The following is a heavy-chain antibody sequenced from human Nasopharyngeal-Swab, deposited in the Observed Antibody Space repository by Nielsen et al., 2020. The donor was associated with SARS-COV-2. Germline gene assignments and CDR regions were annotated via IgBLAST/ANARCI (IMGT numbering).Heavy chain of an antibody. CDR1: GFTFSSYG. CDR3: ALAVYDYIDY. D-gene: IGHD5/OR15-5a*01. V-gene: IGHV3-30*03. CDR2: ISYDGSNK. J-gene: IGHJ4*02. Sequence: AGSLRLSCAASGFTFSSYGMHWVRQAPGKGLEWVAVISYDGSNKYYADSVKGRFTISRDNSKNTLYLQMNSLRAEDTAVYYCALAVYDYIDYWGQGTLVTVSS.